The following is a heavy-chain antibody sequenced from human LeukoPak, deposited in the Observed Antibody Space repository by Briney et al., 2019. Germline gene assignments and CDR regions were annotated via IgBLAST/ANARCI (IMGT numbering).Heavy chain of an antibody. J-gene: IGHJ4*02. D-gene: IGHD3-16*01. CDR2: IYSGSSGGST. CDR3: ARGFGRYYFDY. CDR1: GFTFSIYA. Sequence: GGSLRLSCAASGFTFSIYAMSWVRQAPGKGLEWVSIIYSGSSGGSTYNADSVKGRFTISRDNSKNTLFLQMSSLRAEDTAVYYCARGFGRYYFDYWGQGTLVTVSS. V-gene: IGHV3-23*03.